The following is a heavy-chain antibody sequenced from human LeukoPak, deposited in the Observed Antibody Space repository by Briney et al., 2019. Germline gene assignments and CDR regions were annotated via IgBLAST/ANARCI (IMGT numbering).Heavy chain of an antibody. Sequence: GGSLRLSCAASGFTFSSYEMNWVRRAPGKGLEWVSYISSSSSTIYYADSVKGRFTISRDNAKNSLYLQMNSLRAEDTAVYYCAVSSPSDYWGQGTLVTVSS. V-gene: IGHV3-48*01. CDR1: GFTFSSYE. CDR3: AVSSPSDY. D-gene: IGHD6-6*01. J-gene: IGHJ4*02. CDR2: ISSSSSTI.